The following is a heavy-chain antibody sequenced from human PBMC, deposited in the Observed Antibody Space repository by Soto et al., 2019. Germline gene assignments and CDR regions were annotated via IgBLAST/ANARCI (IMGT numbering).Heavy chain of an antibody. J-gene: IGHJ5*02. D-gene: IGHD3-16*02. CDR3: AGGRHSIWGTYLSGWFDP. CDR1: GASIISGDHF. CDR2: IHYSGRT. Sequence: SETLSLTCSVSGASIISGDHFWNWIRQPPGKGLEWIGNIHYSGRTDYNPSLKSRLTMSVDTSKNQFSLKLSSVTAADTAVYFCAGGRHSIWGTYLSGWFDPWGQGNLVTVSS. V-gene: IGHV4-30-4*01.